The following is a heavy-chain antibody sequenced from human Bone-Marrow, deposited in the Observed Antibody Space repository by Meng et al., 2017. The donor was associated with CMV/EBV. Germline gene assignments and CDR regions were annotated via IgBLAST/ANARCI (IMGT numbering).Heavy chain of an antibody. Sequence: QVQLVQSGPGVEKPGATGKVPCKACGYTFISYGISWVRQAPGQGLHWMAWINAYNGNTNYAQKFQGRVTMTTDTSTSTAYMELRSLRSDDTAVYYCARGGQQLVLGHFDYWGQGTLVTVSS. J-gene: IGHJ4*02. D-gene: IGHD6-13*01. CDR2: INAYNGNT. CDR3: ARGGQQLVLGHFDY. CDR1: GYTFISYG. V-gene: IGHV1-18*01.